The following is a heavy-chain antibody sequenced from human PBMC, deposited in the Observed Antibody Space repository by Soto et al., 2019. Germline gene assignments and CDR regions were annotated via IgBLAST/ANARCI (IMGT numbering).Heavy chain of an antibody. Sequence: GGSPRLSCAACGFTFCSYGMHWVRQEPGKGLEWVAVIWYDGSNKYYADSVKGRFTISRDNSKNTLYLQMNSLRAEDTAVYYRAREGYCSGGSCYYFDYWGQGTLVTVSS. CDR2: IWYDGSNK. D-gene: IGHD2-15*01. J-gene: IGHJ4*02. CDR3: AREGYCSGGSCYYFDY. V-gene: IGHV3-33*01. CDR1: GFTFCSYG.